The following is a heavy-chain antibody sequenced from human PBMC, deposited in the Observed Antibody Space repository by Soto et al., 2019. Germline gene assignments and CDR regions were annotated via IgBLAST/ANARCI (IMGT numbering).Heavy chain of an antibody. J-gene: IGHJ6*02. V-gene: IGHV5-51*01. Sequence: PGESLKISCKGSGYSFTNYWIAWVRQMPGRGLEWMGIIYPGDSDTKYSPSFQGQVTISVDKSITTAYLQWSSRRGWDSAMYYCARDRYRYHGMEVWGQGPTVTVPS. CDR3: ARDRYRYHGMEV. D-gene: IGHD2-2*02. CDR1: GYSFTNYW. CDR2: IYPGDSDT.